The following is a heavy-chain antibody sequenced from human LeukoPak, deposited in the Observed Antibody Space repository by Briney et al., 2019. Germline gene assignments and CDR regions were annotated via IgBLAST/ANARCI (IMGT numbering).Heavy chain of an antibody. D-gene: IGHD7-27*01. CDR2: VNSNSAVA. J-gene: IGHJ4*02. CDR1: GYTFNDYF. V-gene: IGHV1-2*06. CDR3: ARDLSSTPHWELDY. Sequence: ASVKVSCKTSGYTFNDYFIHWVRQAPGQGLEWMGRVNSNSAVAESEEKFQGRVTVTRDTSIRTVYMELFRLTPDDTAIYYCARDLSSTPHWELDYWGQGTLVTVSS.